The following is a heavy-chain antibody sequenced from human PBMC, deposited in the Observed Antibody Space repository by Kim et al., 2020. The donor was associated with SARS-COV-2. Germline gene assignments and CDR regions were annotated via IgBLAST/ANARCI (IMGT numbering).Heavy chain of an antibody. D-gene: IGHD3-10*01. CDR2: INAGNGNT. Sequence: ASVTVSCKASGYTFTSYAMHWVRQAPGQRLEWMGWINAGNGNTKYSQKFQGRVTITRDTSASTAYMELSSLRSEDTAVYYCARELLWFGVYYYGMDVWGQGATVTVSS. V-gene: IGHV1-3*01. CDR3: ARELLWFGVYYYGMDV. J-gene: IGHJ6*02. CDR1: GYTFTSYA.